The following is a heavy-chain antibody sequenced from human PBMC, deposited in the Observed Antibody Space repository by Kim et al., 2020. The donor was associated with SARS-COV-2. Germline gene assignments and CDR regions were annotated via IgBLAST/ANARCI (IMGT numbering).Heavy chain of an antibody. CDR1: GYTFTSYY. CDR2: INPSGGST. Sequence: ASVKVSCKASGYTFTSYYMHWVRQAPGQGLEWMGIINPSGGSTSYAQKFQGRVTMTRDTSTSTVYMELSSLRSEDTAVYYCAGPAVLVPAATPLDYYYGMDVWGQGTTVTVSS. V-gene: IGHV1-46*01. D-gene: IGHD2-2*01. CDR3: AGPAVLVPAATPLDYYYGMDV. J-gene: IGHJ6*02.